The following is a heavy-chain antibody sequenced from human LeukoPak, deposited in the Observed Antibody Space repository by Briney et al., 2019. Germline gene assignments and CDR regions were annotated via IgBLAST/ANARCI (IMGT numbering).Heavy chain of an antibody. Sequence: PGESLRLSCAASGFTFSHFFMNWIRQAPGKGPECVSYIGSGGSPIYYADSVKGRFTISRDDAKNSLYLQMSSLRPEDTAVYFCVTDLSGYSYEHRSDYWGQGTLVTVST. D-gene: IGHD5-18*01. V-gene: IGHV3-11*01. CDR1: GFTFSHFF. CDR3: VTDLSGYSYEHRSDY. CDR2: IGSGGSPI. J-gene: IGHJ4*02.